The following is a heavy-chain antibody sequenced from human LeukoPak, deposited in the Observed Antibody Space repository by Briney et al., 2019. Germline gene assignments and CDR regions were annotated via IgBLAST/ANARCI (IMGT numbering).Heavy chain of an antibody. CDR2: INQNGGEK. CDR1: GFTFSNFW. V-gene: IGHV3-7*04. Sequence: GGSLRLSCATSGFTFSNFWMDWVRQAPGKGLEWVANINQNGGEKYYADSVKGRFTLSRDNAKNSLYLQMNSLGVEDTAVYYCTRALDYWGQGTLVTVSS. CDR3: TRALDY. J-gene: IGHJ4*02.